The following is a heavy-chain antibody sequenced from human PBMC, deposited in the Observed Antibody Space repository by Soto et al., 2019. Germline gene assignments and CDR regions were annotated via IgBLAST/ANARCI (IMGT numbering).Heavy chain of an antibody. CDR3: AGDHSGSPFY. CDR2: ITANNGNT. Sequence: ASVKVSGKASGYTCSGYGLSWVRQAPGQGLAWMGWITANNGNTNYAQQPQGRVTMPTDPTTRRAYMELRSLRSEATAVYYCAGDHSGSPFYWGQGALVTVSS. D-gene: IGHD1-26*01. V-gene: IGHV1-18*01. J-gene: IGHJ4*02. CDR1: GYTCSGYG.